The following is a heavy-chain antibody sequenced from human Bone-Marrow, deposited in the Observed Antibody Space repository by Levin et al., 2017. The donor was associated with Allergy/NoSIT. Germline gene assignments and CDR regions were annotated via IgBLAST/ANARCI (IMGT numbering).Heavy chain of an antibody. V-gene: IGHV5-51*01. Sequence: KFGESLKISCEGSGYNFTNYWIGWVRQMPGKGLEWVGIIYPDDSDTRYSPSFKGHVTISADKSIKTVYLQWNSLRASDTALYFCARTYYGTAFDFWGQGTLVSVSS. CDR1: GYNFTNYW. CDR3: ARTYYGTAFDF. CDR2: IYPDDSDT. D-gene: IGHD2-21*02. J-gene: IGHJ4*02.